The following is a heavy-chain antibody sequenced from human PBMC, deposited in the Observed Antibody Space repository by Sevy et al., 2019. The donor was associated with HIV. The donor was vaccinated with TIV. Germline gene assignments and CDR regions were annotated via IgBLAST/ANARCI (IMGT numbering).Heavy chain of an antibody. V-gene: IGHV3-30*18. CDR1: GFTFNFHG. J-gene: IGHJ4*02. Sequence: GGSLRLSCAASGFTFNFHGMHWVRQAPGKGLEWVAVILYDGSNEYYADSVKGRFTISRDNSKNTVYLQMNRLRTEDTAVYYCAKGLHYGSGSYYGGTDYWGQGTLVTVSS. D-gene: IGHD3-10*01. CDR2: ILYDGSNE. CDR3: AKGLHYGSGSYYGGTDY.